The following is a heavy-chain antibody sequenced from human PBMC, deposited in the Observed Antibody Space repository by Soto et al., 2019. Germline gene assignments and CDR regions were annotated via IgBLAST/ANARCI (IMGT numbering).Heavy chain of an antibody. Sequence: GGSLRLSCAASGFTFSSYSMSWVRQAPGKGLEWVSSISSSSSYIYYADSVKGRFTISRDNAKNSLYLQMNSLRAEDTAVYYCARGQRYYDFWSGYSPFDPWGQGTLVTVSS. CDR2: ISSSSSYI. D-gene: IGHD3-3*01. CDR3: ARGQRYYDFWSGYSPFDP. V-gene: IGHV3-21*01. J-gene: IGHJ5*02. CDR1: GFTFSSYS.